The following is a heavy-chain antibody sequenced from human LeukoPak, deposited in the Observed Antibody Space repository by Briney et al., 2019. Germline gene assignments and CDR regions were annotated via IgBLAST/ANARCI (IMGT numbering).Heavy chain of an antibody. CDR1: SFTFTSYG. D-gene: IGHD3-16*01. CDR2: ISAYNGNT. Sequence: ASVKFSCKTSSFTFTSYGVTRVRQAPGQGLEWMGWISAYNGNTNYAQNFQSRVTMTTDTSTTTVYKELRSMRSDDTAVYYCARGGRNGMDVWGQGTTVTVSS. CDR3: ARGGRNGMDV. V-gene: IGHV1-18*01. J-gene: IGHJ6*02.